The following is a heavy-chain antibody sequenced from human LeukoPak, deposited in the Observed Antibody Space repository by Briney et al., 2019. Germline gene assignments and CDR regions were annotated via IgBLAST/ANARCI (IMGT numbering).Heavy chain of an antibody. CDR3: ARGGDIVGATRSAFDF. Sequence: PGGSLRLSCAASGFTVSSNYMSWVRQAPGKGLEWVSVLSSGGTTYYADSVKGRFTISRDTSKNTLYLQMNSQRAEDTAIYYCARGGDIVGATRSAFDFWGQGTMVTVSS. J-gene: IGHJ3*01. D-gene: IGHD1-26*01. V-gene: IGHV3-53*01. CDR2: LSSGGTT. CDR1: GFTVSSNY.